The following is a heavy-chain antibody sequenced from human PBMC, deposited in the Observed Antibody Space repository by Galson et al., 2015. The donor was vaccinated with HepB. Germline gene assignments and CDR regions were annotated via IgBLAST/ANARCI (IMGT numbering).Heavy chain of an antibody. CDR2: ISSSSSYI. CDR3: ARGGSGAVAGTLDY. V-gene: IGHV3-21*01. J-gene: IGHJ4*02. Sequence: SLRLSCAASGFTFSSYSMNWVRQAPGKGLEWVSSISSSSSYIYYADSVKGRFTISRDNAKNSLYLQMNSLRAEDTAVYYCARGGSGAVAGTLDYWGQGTLVTVSS. CDR1: GFTFSSYS. D-gene: IGHD6-19*01.